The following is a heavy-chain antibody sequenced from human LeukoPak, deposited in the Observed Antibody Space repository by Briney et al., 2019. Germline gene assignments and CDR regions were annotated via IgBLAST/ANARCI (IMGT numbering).Heavy chain of an antibody. CDR2: INQDGREK. V-gene: IGHV3-7*01. CDR3: ARDSVSVSYYYYYYIDV. Sequence: PGGSLRLSCAASGFTFSSYSMNWVRQAPGKGLEWVANINQDGREKYYVDSVKGRFTISRDNAKNSLYLQMNSLRADDTAVYYCARDSVSVSYYYYYYIDVWGKGTTVTVSS. CDR1: GFTFSSYS. D-gene: IGHD5/OR15-5a*01. J-gene: IGHJ6*03.